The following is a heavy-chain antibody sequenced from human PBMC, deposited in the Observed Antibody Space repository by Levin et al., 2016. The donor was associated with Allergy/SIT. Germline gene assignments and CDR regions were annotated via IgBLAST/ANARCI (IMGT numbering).Heavy chain of an antibody. J-gene: IGHJ4*02. CDR2: INYSSSEI. CDR3: TSLGNYAYDFGQDY. V-gene: IGHV3-21*01. Sequence: GESLKISCAASGFTFGNYEMNWVRQAPGKGLEWLASINYSSSEIYYADSLKGRFTISRDNAKNSLYLQMDNLRPEDTAVYYCTSLGNYAYDFGQDYWGQGTPVTVSS. D-gene: IGHD4-11*01. CDR1: GFTFGNYE.